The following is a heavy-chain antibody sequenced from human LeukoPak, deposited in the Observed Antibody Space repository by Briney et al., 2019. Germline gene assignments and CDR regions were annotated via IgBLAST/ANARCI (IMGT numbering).Heavy chain of an antibody. Sequence: PGGSLRLSCAASGFTFSSYSMNWVRQAPGKGLEWVSSISSSSSYIYYADSVKGRFTISRDNSKNTLYLQMNSLRDEDTAVYYCAKDLGPLGEIIRTRDYWGQGTLVTVSS. V-gene: IGHV3-21*01. CDR2: ISSSSSYI. J-gene: IGHJ4*02. CDR1: GFTFSSYS. D-gene: IGHD3-16*01. CDR3: AKDLGPLGEIIRTRDY.